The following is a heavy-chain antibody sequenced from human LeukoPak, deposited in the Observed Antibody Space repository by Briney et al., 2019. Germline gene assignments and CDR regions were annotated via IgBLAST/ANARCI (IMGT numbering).Heavy chain of an antibody. Sequence: SETLSLTCTVSGGSISSYYWSWIRQPPGKGLEWIGYIYYSGSTNYNPSLKSRVTISVDTSKNQFSLKLSSVTAADTAVYFCARHVSYSGDNFDFWGQGTLVTVSS. CDR2: IYYSGST. D-gene: IGHD6-19*01. CDR3: ARHVSYSGDNFDF. J-gene: IGHJ4*02. V-gene: IGHV4-59*01. CDR1: GGSISSYY.